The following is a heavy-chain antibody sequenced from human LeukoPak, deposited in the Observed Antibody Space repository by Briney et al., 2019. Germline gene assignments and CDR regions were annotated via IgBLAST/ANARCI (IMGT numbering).Heavy chain of an antibody. J-gene: IGHJ4*01. D-gene: IGHD5-18*01. V-gene: IGHV4-59*01. Sequence: SETLSLTCTVSGGSISSYYWSWIRQPPGKGLEWIGYIYYSGSTNYNPPLKRRVTISVDTSKNQFSLKLSSVTAADTAVYYCASMRTAMAENDYWGQGTLVTVSS. CDR2: IYYSGST. CDR1: GGSISSYY. CDR3: ASMRTAMAENDY.